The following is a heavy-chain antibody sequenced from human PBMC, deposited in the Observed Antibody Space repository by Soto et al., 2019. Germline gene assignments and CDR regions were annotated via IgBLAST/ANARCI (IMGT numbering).Heavy chain of an antibody. V-gene: IGHV3-66*01. D-gene: IGHD2-2*01. Sequence: EVQLVESGGGLVRPGGSGRLSFAASGFAAGSNYMSWVRQAQGKGLEGVSLIYIGGGTHYADSVRGRFTISRDNSKNTLYLQMNSLRAEDTAVYHCTRGFCNSSSCYANWFDPWGQGTLVTVSS. J-gene: IGHJ5*02. CDR2: IYIGGGT. CDR1: GFAAGSNY. CDR3: TRGFCNSSSCYANWFDP.